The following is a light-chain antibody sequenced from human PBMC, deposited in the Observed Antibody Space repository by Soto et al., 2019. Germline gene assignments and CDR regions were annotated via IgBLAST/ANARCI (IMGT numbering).Light chain of an antibody. J-gene: IGLJ2*01. CDR1: SSDVGGYNY. CDR3: SSYTRSTTEV. CDR2: EVS. V-gene: IGLV2-14*01. Sequence: QPVLTQPASVSGSPGQSITISCIGTSSDVGGYNYVSWYQQHPGKAPKLMLYEVSNRPSGVSNRFSGSKSGNTASLTISGLQPEDEADYYCSSYTRSTTEVFGGGTKLTVL.